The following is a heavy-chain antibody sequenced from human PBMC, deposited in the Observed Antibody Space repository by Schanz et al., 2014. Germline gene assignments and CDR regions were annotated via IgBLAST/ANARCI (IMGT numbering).Heavy chain of an antibody. CDR2: ISYGTSYI. Sequence: EVQLVESGGGLVQPGGSLRLSCTASGFTFSSYSMNWVRQAPGKGLEWVSSISYGTSYIYYAESVKGRFTISRDNAKNSLYLQMNGLRAEDTAVYYCARPALWFGDNCFDPWGQGTLVTVSS. V-gene: IGHV3-21*01. CDR3: ARPALWFGDNCFDP. J-gene: IGHJ5*02. D-gene: IGHD3-10*01. CDR1: GFTFSSYS.